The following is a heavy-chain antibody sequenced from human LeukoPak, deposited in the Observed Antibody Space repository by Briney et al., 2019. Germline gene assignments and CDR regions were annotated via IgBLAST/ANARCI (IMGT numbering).Heavy chain of an antibody. V-gene: IGHV3-48*01. CDR2: ISSSSSTI. D-gene: IGHD5-18*01. CDR3: ARDLSGVTGYTYGRGIDY. Sequence: GGSLRLSCAASGFTFSSYSMNWVRQAPGKGLEWVSYISSSSSTIYYADSVKGRFTISRDNAKNSLYLQMNSLRAEDTAVYYCARDLSGVTGYTYGRGIDYWGQGTLVIVSS. CDR1: GFTFSSYS. J-gene: IGHJ4*02.